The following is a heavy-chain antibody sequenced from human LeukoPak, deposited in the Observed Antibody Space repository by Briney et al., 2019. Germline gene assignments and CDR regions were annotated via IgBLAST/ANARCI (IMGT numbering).Heavy chain of an antibody. Sequence: SETLSLTCTVSGGSISSYYWSWIRQPPGKGLEWIGYIYYSGSTNYNPSLKSRVTISVDTSKNQFSLKLSSVIAADTAVYYCASYSSSWIRAFDIWGQGTMVTVSS. J-gene: IGHJ3*02. CDR1: GGSISSYY. CDR3: ASYSSSWIRAFDI. CDR2: IYYSGST. D-gene: IGHD6-13*01. V-gene: IGHV4-59*01.